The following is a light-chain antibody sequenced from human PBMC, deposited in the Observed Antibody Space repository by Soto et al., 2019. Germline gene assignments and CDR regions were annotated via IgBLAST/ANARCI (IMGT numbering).Light chain of an antibody. CDR3: LHYGSSFLFT. J-gene: IGKJ2*01. CDR1: QSVNGNY. V-gene: IGKV3-20*01. Sequence: EIVLTQSPGTLSLSPGERATLSCRASQSVNGNYLTWYQQTPGQAPRLLIYGASTRATGTPDRFSGSGSATVFSITISRVELEDLAVYYCLHYGSSFLFTLGPGTKLEIK. CDR2: GAS.